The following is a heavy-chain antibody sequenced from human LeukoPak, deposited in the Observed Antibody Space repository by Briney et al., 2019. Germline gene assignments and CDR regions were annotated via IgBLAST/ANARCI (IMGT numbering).Heavy chain of an antibody. Sequence: GGSLRLSCEASGFSFPYGMSWVRQAPGKGLEWVSGITNSGENTYYADSVKGRFTISRDNSRNTVYLQMNSLRAEDTAVYYCANDLGWIQLNLGRGQGTLVTVSS. CDR1: GFSFPYG. CDR3: ANDLGWIQLNLG. V-gene: IGHV3-23*01. D-gene: IGHD5-18*01. J-gene: IGHJ4*02. CDR2: ITNSGENT.